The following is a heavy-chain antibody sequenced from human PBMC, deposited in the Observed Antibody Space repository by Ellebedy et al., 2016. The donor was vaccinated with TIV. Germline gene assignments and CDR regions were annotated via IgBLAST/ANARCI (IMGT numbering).Heavy chain of an antibody. V-gene: IGHV3-23*01. D-gene: IGHD2-2*01. Sequence: GGSLRLXCTASGFNFSDYAMTWVRQAPGKGLEWVSTISNSGSNTYYTDSVKGRFTLSQDNSKNTVYLQMNSLRAEDTAVYYCARVEPFYCSSTSCKNLGSDYWGQGTLVTVSS. J-gene: IGHJ4*02. CDR3: ARVEPFYCSSTSCKNLGSDY. CDR1: GFNFSDYA. CDR2: ISNSGSNT.